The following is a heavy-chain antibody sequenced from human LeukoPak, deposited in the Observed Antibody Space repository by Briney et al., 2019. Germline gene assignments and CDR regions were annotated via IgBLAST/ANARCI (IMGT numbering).Heavy chain of an antibody. J-gene: IGHJ4*02. V-gene: IGHV1-24*01. CDR1: GYTLTELS. CDR3: VKRRGDNGSPDY. Sequence: GASVKVSCKVSGYTLTELSMHWVRQAPGKGLEWMGGFDPEDGETIYAQKFQGRVTMTEDTSTDTAYMELSSLRSEDTAVYYCVKRRGDNGSPDYWGQGTLVTVSS. CDR2: FDPEDGET. D-gene: IGHD4-17*01.